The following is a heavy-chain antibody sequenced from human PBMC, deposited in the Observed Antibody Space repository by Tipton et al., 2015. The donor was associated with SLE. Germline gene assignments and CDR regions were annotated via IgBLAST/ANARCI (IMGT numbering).Heavy chain of an antibody. CDR2: IYYSGSP. Sequence: TLSLTCTVSGGSISSYYWSWIRQPPGKGLEWIGYIYYSGSPNYNPSLKSRVTISVDTSKNQFSLKLSSVTAADTAVYYCARGGGITTPDYWGQGTLVTVSS. D-gene: IGHD1-20*01. J-gene: IGHJ4*02. CDR1: GGSISSYY. V-gene: IGHV4-59*01. CDR3: ARGGGITTPDY.